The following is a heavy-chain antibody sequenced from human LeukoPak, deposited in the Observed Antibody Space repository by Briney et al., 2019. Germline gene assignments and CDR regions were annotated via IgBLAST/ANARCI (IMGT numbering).Heavy chain of an antibody. J-gene: IGHJ4*02. CDR2: IRSDGSNK. CDR1: GFTLSSYE. D-gene: IGHD6-19*01. V-gene: IGHV3-30*02. Sequence: GGSLRLSCTASGFTLSSYEMSWIRQAPGKGLEWMAFIRSDGSNKYYADSVKGRFTISRDNSKNTLYLQMNSLRAEDTAVYYCARILDSAWGELGYWGQGTLVTVSS. CDR3: ARILDSAWGELGY.